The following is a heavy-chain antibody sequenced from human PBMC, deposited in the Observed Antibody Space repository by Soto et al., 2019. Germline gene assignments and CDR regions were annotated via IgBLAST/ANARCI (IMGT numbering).Heavy chain of an antibody. V-gene: IGHV1-18*01. CDR3: ARLARGYDFDY. CDR2: ISPYNSNA. CDR1: GYTFNTYA. J-gene: IGHJ4*02. Sequence: VWTGPEVKKAGASVKVSCKSSGYTFNTYAIGWVRLAPGQGLEWMGWISPYNSNANYAQTYLGRVTMTTDTSTSTVYMELRNLKSDDTAIYYCARLARGYDFDYWGQGTLVTVSS. D-gene: IGHD2-15*01.